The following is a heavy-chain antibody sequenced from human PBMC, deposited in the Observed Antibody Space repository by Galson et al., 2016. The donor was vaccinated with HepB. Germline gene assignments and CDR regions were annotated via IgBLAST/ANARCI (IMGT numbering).Heavy chain of an antibody. CDR2: INQDGSAK. J-gene: IGHJ4*02. Sequence: SLRLSCAASGFTFNNYWMSWVRQAPRKGLEWVANINQDGSAKQYVDSAKGRFAISRDNANNSLVLHMNSLRAEDTAVYFCAREKPMRASALDFWGQGTPVTVSS. CDR3: AREKPMRASALDF. CDR1: GFTFNNYW. D-gene: IGHD3-22*01. V-gene: IGHV3-7*03.